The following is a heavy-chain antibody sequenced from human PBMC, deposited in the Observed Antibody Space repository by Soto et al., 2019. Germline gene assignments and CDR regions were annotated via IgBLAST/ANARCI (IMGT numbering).Heavy chain of an antibody. J-gene: IGHJ6*01. Sequence: QVQLVQSGAEVKKPGASVKVSCKASGDTFTNYDIKWVRQATGQGLEWMGWMNHNSGNTGYAQKFQGRVTMSRHTSISTAYMELSSLRSEDTAVYYCARGRKGMDVWGRGTTVTVSS. CDR1: GDTFTNYD. CDR3: ARGRKGMDV. V-gene: IGHV1-8*01. CDR2: MNHNSGNT.